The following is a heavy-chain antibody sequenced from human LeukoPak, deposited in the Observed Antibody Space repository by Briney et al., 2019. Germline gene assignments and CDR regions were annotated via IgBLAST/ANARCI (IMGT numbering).Heavy chain of an antibody. V-gene: IGHV1-24*01. CDR1: GYTLTELS. CDR3: ATAAGAVAGFYYFDY. J-gene: IGHJ4*02. CDR2: FDPEDGET. D-gene: IGHD6-19*01. Sequence: GASVKVSCKVSGYTLTELSMHWVRQAPGKGLEWMGGFDPEDGETIYAQKFQGRVTMTEDTSTDTAYMELSSLRSEDTAVYYCATAAGAVAGFYYFDYWGQGTLVTVSS.